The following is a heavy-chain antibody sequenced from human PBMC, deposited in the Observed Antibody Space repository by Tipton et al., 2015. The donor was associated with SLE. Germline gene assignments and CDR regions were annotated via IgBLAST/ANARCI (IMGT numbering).Heavy chain of an antibody. J-gene: IGHJ4*02. CDR3: TRDHYYGSGSYYADY. D-gene: IGHD3-10*01. CDR1: GFTFSSYA. CDR2: ISYDGSNK. Sequence: SLRLSCAASGFTFSSYAMHWVRQAPGKGLEWVAVISYDGSNKYYADSVKSRFTISRDGSKNTLYLQMNSLKTEDTGVYYCTRDHYYGSGSYYADYWGQGTLVTVSS. V-gene: IGHV3-30*04.